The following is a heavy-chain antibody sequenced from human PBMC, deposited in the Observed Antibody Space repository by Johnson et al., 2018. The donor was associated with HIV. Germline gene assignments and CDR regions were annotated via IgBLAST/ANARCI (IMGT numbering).Heavy chain of an antibody. CDR2: IYSGGNT. V-gene: IGHV3-53*01. D-gene: IGHD3-16*01. J-gene: IGHJ3*02. CDR3: AKPMGGDDAFDI. Sequence: GLEWVSVIYSGGNTYYADSVKGRFTISRDNSKNTLYLQMNSLRAEDTALYYCAKPMGGDDAFDIWGQGTTVTVSS.